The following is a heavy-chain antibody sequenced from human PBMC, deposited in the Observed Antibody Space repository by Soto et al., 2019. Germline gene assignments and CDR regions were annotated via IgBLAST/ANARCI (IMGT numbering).Heavy chain of an antibody. CDR3: ARIIAHGSGSYDVWFDP. CDR2: IYHSVST. D-gene: IGHD3-10*01. V-gene: IGHV4-30-2*01. CDR1: GGSIRSGGYS. J-gene: IGHJ5*02. Sequence: PSETLSLTCAVSGGSIRSGGYSWSWIRQPPGKGLEWIGYIYHSVSTYYNPSLQSRVTISVDRSKNQFTLKLTSVTAADTAVYYCARIIAHGSGSYDVWFDPWGQGTLVTVSS.